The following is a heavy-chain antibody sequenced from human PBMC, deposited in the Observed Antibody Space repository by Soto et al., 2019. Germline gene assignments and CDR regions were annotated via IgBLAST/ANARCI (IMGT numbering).Heavy chain of an antibody. V-gene: IGHV3-30-3*01. D-gene: IGHD2-2*02. CDR3: ARADCSSTSCYSGAFDI. J-gene: IGHJ3*02. Sequence: QLQLVESGGGVVQPGRSLRLSCAASGFTFSSYAMHWVRQAPGKGLEWVAVISYDGSNKYYADSVKGRFTISRDNSKNTLYLQMNSLRAEDTAVYYCARADCSSTSCYSGAFDIWGQGTMVTVSS. CDR1: GFTFSSYA. CDR2: ISYDGSNK.